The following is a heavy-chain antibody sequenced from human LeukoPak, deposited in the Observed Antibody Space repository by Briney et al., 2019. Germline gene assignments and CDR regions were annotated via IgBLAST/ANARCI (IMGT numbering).Heavy chain of an antibody. CDR3: ARELTVGATQNYYYYGMDV. V-gene: IGHV1-46*01. Sequence: ASEKVSCKASGYTFTSYYMHWVRQAPGQGLEWMGIINPSGGSTSYAQKFQGRVTMTRDTSTSTVYMELSSLRSEDTAVYYCARELTVGATQNYYYYGMDVWGQGTTVTVSS. CDR2: INPSGGST. D-gene: IGHD1-26*01. CDR1: GYTFTSYY. J-gene: IGHJ6*02.